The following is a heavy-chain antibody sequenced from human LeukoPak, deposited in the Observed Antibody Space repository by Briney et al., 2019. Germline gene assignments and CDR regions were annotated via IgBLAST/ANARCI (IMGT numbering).Heavy chain of an antibody. D-gene: IGHD2-15*01. J-gene: IGHJ4*02. CDR1: GFTFSSYA. Sequence: PGGSLRLSCAASGFTFSSYAMSWVRQAPGKGLEWVSAISGSGGSTYYADSVKGRFTISRDNSKNTLYLQMNSLRAEDTAVYYCAKVIGPPGYCSGGSCPPDYWGQGTLVTVSS. V-gene: IGHV3-23*01. CDR2: ISGSGGST. CDR3: AKVIGPPGYCSGGSCPPDY.